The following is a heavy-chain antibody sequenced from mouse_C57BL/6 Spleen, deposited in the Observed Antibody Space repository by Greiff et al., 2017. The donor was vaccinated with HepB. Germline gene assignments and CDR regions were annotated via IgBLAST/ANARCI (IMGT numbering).Heavy chain of an antibody. D-gene: IGHD2-5*01. CDR1: GFTFSSYA. Sequence: EVQRVESGGGLVKPGGSLKLSCAASGFTFSSYAMSWVRQTPEKRLEWVATISDGGSYTYYPDNVKGRFTISRDHAKNNLYLQMSHLKYDDTAMYYCARERDPTIVTTSYYAMDYWGQGTSVTVSS. V-gene: IGHV5-4*01. J-gene: IGHJ4*01. CDR2: ISDGGSYT. CDR3: ARERDPTIVTTSYYAMDY.